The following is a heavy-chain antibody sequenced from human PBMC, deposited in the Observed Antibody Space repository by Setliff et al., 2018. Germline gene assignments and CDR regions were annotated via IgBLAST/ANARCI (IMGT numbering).Heavy chain of an antibody. CDR2: IHHSGST. D-gene: IGHD3-10*01. CDR1: GGSFSDYY. Sequence: KPSETLSLTCAVYGGSFSDYYWGWIRQPPWKGLEWIGEIHHSGSTNYNPSLKSRVTISVDTSKNQFSLKLSSVTAADTAVYYCARHTIAMSTIISYFDYWGQGTLVTVSS. CDR3: ARHTIAMSTIISYFDY. V-gene: IGHV4-34*01. J-gene: IGHJ4*02.